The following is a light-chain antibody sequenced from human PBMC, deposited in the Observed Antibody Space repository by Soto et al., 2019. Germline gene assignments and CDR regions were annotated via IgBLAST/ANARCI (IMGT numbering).Light chain of an antibody. Sequence: DIVMTQSPDSLAVSLGERATINCKSSQSVLYSSNNKNYLAWLQQKPGQPPKLLIYWASTRETGISDRFIGSGSGEDFTLNISTLQADDVAVYYCQQYYNTPWTFGQGTEVEIK. J-gene: IGKJ1*01. V-gene: IGKV4-1*01. CDR3: QQYYNTPWT. CDR1: QSVLYSSNNKNY. CDR2: WAS.